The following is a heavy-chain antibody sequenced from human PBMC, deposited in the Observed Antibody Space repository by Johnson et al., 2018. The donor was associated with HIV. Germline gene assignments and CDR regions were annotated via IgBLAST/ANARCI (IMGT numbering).Heavy chain of an antibody. Sequence: VQLVESGGGLVQPGRSLRLSCAASGFTVSSNYMSWVRQAPGKGLEWVSVIYSGGKTYYGDSVRGRFTISRDNSKNTVSLQMNSLRAEDTAVYFCARDLIVGTTRTGAFDIWGQGTKVTVSS. CDR2: IYSGGKT. V-gene: IGHV3-66*02. CDR1: GFTVSSNY. J-gene: IGHJ3*02. D-gene: IGHD1-26*01. CDR3: ARDLIVGTTRTGAFDI.